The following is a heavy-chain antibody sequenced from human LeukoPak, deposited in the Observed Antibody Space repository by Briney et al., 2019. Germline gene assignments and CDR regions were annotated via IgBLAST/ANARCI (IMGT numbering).Heavy chain of an antibody. Sequence: GGSLRLSCAASGFTFSSYSMNWVRQAPGKGLEWVSSISRSSSYIYYADSVKGRFTISRDNAKNSLYLQMNSLRAEDTAVYYCARVQGDMVRGVIIFGYYFDYWGQGTLVTVSS. CDR1: GFTFSSYS. CDR3: ARVQGDMVRGVIIFGYYFDY. D-gene: IGHD3-10*01. V-gene: IGHV3-21*01. J-gene: IGHJ4*02. CDR2: ISRSSSYI.